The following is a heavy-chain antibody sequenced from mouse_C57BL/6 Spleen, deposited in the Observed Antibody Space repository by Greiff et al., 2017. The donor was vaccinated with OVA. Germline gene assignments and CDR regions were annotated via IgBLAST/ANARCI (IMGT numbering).Heavy chain of an antibody. CDR2: ISSGGSYT. CDR3: ARYEDYGSSYRAMDY. CDR1: GFTFSSYG. J-gene: IGHJ4*01. Sequence: EVKVVESGGDLVKPGGSLKLSCAASGFTFSSYGMSWVRQTPDKRLEWVATISSGGSYTYYPDSVKGRFTISRDNAKNTLYLQMSRLKSEDTAMYYCARYEDYGSSYRAMDYWGQGTSVTVSS. D-gene: IGHD1-1*01. V-gene: IGHV5-6*01.